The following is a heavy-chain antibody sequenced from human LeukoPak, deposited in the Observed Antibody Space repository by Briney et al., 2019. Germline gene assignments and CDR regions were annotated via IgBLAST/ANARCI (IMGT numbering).Heavy chain of an antibody. J-gene: IGHJ5*02. D-gene: IGHD6-6*01. CDR3: AGIAARPP. V-gene: IGHV3-9*01. CDR1: GFTFDDYA. CDR2: ISWNSGSI. Sequence: PGGSLRLSCAASGFTFDDYAMHWVRQAPGKGLEWVSGISWNSGSIGYADSVKGRFTISRDNAKNSLYLQMNSLRAEDTAVYYCAGIAARPPWGQGTLVTVSS.